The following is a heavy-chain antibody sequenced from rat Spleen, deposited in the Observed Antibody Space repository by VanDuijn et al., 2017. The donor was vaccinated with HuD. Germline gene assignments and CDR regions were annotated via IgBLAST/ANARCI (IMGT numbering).Heavy chain of an antibody. CDR1: GFNFNDYW. V-gene: IGHV2S63*01. Sequence: EVQLVESGGGLVQPGRSLKLSCAASGFNFNDYWMGWVRQPPGKGLEWMGAMWNGGGTDYNSVFKSRLSISRDTSKSQVFLKMNSLQTEDTATYYCARADVAAISTDGIWGQGIMVTVSS. CDR3: ARADVAAISTDGI. CDR2: MWNGGGT. J-gene: IGHJ2*01. D-gene: IGHD1-2*01.